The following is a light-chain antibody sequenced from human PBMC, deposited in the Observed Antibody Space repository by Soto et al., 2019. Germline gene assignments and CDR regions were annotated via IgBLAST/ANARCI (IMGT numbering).Light chain of an antibody. V-gene: IGLV2-14*01. CDR3: NSYTSSSAYV. CDR1: SSDVGGYNY. CDR2: DVS. J-gene: IGLJ1*01. Sequence: QSVLNQPASVSGSPGQSITISCTGTSSDVGGYNYVSWYQQHPGKAPKLMIYDVSNRPSGVSNRFSGSKSGNTASLTISGLQAEDEADYYCNSYTSSSAYVVGPGTKVTVL.